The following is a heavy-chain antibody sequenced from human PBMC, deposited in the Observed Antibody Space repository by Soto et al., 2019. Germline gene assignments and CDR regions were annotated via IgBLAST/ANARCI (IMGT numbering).Heavy chain of an antibody. V-gene: IGHV3-74*01. Sequence: EVQLVESGGGLVQPGGSLRLSCAASEFTFSNYWMYWVRQVPGKGLVWVSRINSDGSTTSYADSVKGRFTISRDNAKNTLYLQMNSLRAEDTAVYYCARSPSSGWYYFDSWGQGALVTVSS. J-gene: IGHJ4*02. CDR1: EFTFSNYW. D-gene: IGHD6-19*01. CDR2: INSDGSTT. CDR3: ARSPSSGWYYFDS.